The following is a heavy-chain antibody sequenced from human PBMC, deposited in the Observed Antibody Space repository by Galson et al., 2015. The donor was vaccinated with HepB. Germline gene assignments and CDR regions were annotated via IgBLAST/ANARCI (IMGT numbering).Heavy chain of an antibody. CDR1: GFTFNSYG. J-gene: IGHJ6*02. D-gene: IGHD6-13*01. Sequence: SLRLSCAASGFTFNSYGMHWVRQAPGKGLEWVAVIWYDGSNKYYADSVKGRFTISRDNSKNTLYLQMNSLRAEDTAVYYCARGGIAAAANDGMDVWGQGTAVTVSS. CDR2: IWYDGSNK. V-gene: IGHV3-33*01. CDR3: ARGGIAAAANDGMDV.